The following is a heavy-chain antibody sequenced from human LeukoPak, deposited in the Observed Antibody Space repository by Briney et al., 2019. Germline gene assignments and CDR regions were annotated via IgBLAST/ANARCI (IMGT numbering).Heavy chain of an antibody. V-gene: IGHV1-18*01. Sequence: ASVKVSCKASGGTFSSYAINWVRQAPGQGLEWMGWISAYNGNTNYAQKLQGRVTMTTDTSTSTAYMELRSLRSDDTAVYYCARILHDTYFDYWGQGTLVTVSS. CDR1: GGTFSSYA. D-gene: IGHD1-1*01. CDR2: ISAYNGNT. CDR3: ARILHDTYFDY. J-gene: IGHJ4*02.